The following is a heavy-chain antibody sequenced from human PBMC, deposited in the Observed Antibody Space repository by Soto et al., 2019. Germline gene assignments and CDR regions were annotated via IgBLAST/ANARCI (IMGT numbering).Heavy chain of an antibody. CDR2: IIPIFGTA. Sequence: SVKVSCKASGGTFSSYAISWVRQAPGQGLEWMGGIIPIFGTANYAQKFQGRVTITADESTSTAYMELSSLRSEDTAVYYCASSASTWVGSTSNYWGQGTLVTVSS. CDR3: ASSASTWVGSTSNY. J-gene: IGHJ4*02. V-gene: IGHV1-69*13. CDR1: GGTFSSYA. D-gene: IGHD2-2*01.